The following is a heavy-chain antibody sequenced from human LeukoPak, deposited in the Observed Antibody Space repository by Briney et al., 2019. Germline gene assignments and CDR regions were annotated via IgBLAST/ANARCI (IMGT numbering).Heavy chain of an antibody. CDR3: ATSRGYSGYDFFDS. V-gene: IGHV7-4-1*02. J-gene: IGHJ4*02. Sequence: ASVKVSCKASGYTFTSRAMNWVRQAPGQGLEWMGWINTNTGNPTYAQGFTGRFVFSLDTSVSTAYLQISSLKPEDTAVYYCATSRGYSGYDFFDSWGQGTLVTVSS. CDR2: INTNTGNP. D-gene: IGHD5-12*01. CDR1: GYTFTSRA.